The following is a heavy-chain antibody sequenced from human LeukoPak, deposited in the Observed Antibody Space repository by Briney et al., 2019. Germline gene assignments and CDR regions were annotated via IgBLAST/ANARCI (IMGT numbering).Heavy chain of an antibody. CDR3: ARATAWNYHFYMDV. J-gene: IGHJ6*03. D-gene: IGHD1-1*01. Sequence: SQTLSLTCTVSGGSITSGTYFWTWVRQSAGNGLEWIGRIYTGGVTNYNPSLKSRLSISLDTSENQFSLKLTSLTAADTAIYYCARATAWNYHFYMDVWGKGTTVSVSS. V-gene: IGHV4-61*02. CDR1: GGSITSGTYF. CDR2: IYTGGVT.